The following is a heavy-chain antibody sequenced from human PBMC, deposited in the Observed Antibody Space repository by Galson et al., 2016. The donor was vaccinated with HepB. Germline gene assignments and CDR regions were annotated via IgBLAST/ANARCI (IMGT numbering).Heavy chain of an antibody. J-gene: IGHJ4*02. D-gene: IGHD3-16*01. Sequence: SLRLSCAASGFTFSSYWMHWVRQAPGKGLVWVSRISGDGKSTSKGRFTISRDTAKNTLYLKMKNLRAEDTGVYYCARAYNPAGRWAHYFEYWGQGALVTVSS. CDR1: GFTFSSYW. CDR2: ISGDGKST. V-gene: IGHV3-74*01. CDR3: ARAYNPAGRWAHYFEY.